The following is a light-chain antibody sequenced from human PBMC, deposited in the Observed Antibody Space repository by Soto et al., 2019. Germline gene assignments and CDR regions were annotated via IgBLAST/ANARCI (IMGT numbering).Light chain of an antibody. Sequence: EIVLTQSPGTLSLSPGERVTLSCRASQSVSSSYLAWYQQKPGQAPRPLIYGASSRAIGIPDRFSGSGSGTDFTLTISRLEPEDFEVYYCQQYGSSPWTFGQGTKVEIK. CDR3: QQYGSSPWT. CDR2: GAS. CDR1: QSVSSSY. J-gene: IGKJ1*01. V-gene: IGKV3-20*01.